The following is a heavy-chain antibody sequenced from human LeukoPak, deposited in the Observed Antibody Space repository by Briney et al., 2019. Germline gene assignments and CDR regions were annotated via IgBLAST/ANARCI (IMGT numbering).Heavy chain of an antibody. Sequence: GASVKVSCKASGYTFPSYGITWVRQAPGQGLEWMGWISGYNGNTNYAQKLQGRVTMTTDTSTSTAYMELRSLRSDDTAVYFCARDGARIAVADTEPLDYWGQGTLVTVSS. CDR2: ISGYNGNT. D-gene: IGHD6-19*01. J-gene: IGHJ4*02. CDR3: ARDGARIAVADTEPLDY. CDR1: GYTFPSYG. V-gene: IGHV1-18*01.